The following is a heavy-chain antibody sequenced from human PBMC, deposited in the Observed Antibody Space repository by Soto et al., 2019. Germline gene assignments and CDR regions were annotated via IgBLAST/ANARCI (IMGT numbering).Heavy chain of an antibody. CDR2: INSDGSST. D-gene: IGHD1-26*01. CDR3: AGMGSSTGY. Sequence: PAESLRLSCAASGFTFSSYWMHWVRQVPGKGLMWVSRINSDGSSTTYADSVKGRFTISRDNAKNTLYLQMDSLRAEDTAVYYCAGMGSSTGYWGQGTLVTVSS. V-gene: IGHV3-74*01. J-gene: IGHJ4*02. CDR1: GFTFSSYW.